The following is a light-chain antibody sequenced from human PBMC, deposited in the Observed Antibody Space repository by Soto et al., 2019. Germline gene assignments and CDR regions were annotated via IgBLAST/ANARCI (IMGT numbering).Light chain of an antibody. V-gene: IGKV3-20*01. J-gene: IGKJ2*01. CDR3: HQYGSSPPYT. CDR1: QSINNNY. CDR2: GSS. Sequence: EVVLTQSPGTLSLSPGKRATLSCRASQSINNNYLAWYQQRPGQAPRLLIYGSSDRATGIPDRFSGSGSGTGLTLTISRLEPEDFAVYFCHQYGSSPPYTFGQGTKLEI.